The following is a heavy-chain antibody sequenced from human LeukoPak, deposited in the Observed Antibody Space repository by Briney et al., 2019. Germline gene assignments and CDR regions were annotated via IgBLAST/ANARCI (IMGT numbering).Heavy chain of an antibody. CDR2: IYSDGNT. CDR3: ANRMTF. CDR1: GVTVSSDY. D-gene: IGHD2/OR15-2a*01. J-gene: IGHJ4*02. Sequence: GGSLRLSCAASGVTVSSDYMSWVRQAPGKGLEWVSVIYSDGNTYYADSVKGRFTIPRHNSKNTLFLQMDSLRTEDTAIYYCANRMTFGGQGTLVTVSS. V-gene: IGHV3-53*04.